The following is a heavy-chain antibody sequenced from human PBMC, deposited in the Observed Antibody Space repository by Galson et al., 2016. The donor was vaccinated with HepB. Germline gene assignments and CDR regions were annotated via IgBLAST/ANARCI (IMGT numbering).Heavy chain of an antibody. CDR1: GFMFNIYG. CDR3: ARGVGYGSGSSFDD. V-gene: IGHV3-33*01. D-gene: IGHD3-10*01. Sequence: SLRLSCAASGFMFNIYGMHWVRQAPGKGLEWVAVMWYDGSKQHYADSVKGRFTVSRDNSESTLYLQMNSLRVEDTAVYYCARGVGYGSGSSFDDWGQGTLVTVSS. CDR2: MWYDGSKQ. J-gene: IGHJ5*02.